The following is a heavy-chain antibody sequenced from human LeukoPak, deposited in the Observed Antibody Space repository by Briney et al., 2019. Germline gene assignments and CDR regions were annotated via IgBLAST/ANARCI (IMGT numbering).Heavy chain of an antibody. CDR3: ARGGCSSGSCYGTDYYGMDV. Sequence: SETLSLTCAVYGGSFSGYYWSCIRQPPGKGLEWIGEIHHSGSTSFNPSLQGRVTMSVDTSKKHFSLRLSSVTAADTAVYYCARGGCSSGSCYGTDYYGMDVWGQGNTVTVSS. CDR1: GGSFSGYY. CDR2: IHHSGST. J-gene: IGHJ6*02. V-gene: IGHV4-34*01. D-gene: IGHD2-2*01.